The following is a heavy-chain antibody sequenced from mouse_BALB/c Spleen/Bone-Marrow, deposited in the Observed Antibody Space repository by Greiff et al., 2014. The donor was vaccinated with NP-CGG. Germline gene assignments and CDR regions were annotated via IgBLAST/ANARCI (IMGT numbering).Heavy chain of an antibody. CDR2: LWSGGNT. D-gene: IGHD2-3*01. CDR3: ARNLGDGYSFAY. V-gene: IGHV2-2*02. CDR1: GFSLTSYG. J-gene: IGHJ3*01. Sequence: VQLQESGPGLVQPSQSLSITCTVSGFSLTSYGVHWVRQSPGKGLEWLGVLWSGGNTDYNAAFISRLSISKDNSKSQVFFKMNSLQANDTAIYYCARNLGDGYSFAYWGQGTLVTVSA.